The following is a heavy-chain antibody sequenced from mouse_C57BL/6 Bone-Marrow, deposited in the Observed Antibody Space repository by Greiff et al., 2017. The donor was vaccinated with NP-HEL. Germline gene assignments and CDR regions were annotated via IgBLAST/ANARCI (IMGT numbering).Heavy chain of an antibody. CDR1: GYTFTSYG. J-gene: IGHJ1*03. V-gene: IGHV1-81*01. D-gene: IGHD1-1*01. CDR2: IYPRSGNT. CDR3: ARLAYYGSRGANWYFDV. Sequence: VQLQQSGAELARPGASVKLSCKASGYTFTSYGISWVKQRTGQGLEWIGEIYPRSGNTYYNEKFKGKATLTAAKSSSTAYMELRSLTSEDSAVYFCARLAYYGSRGANWYFDVWGTGTTVTVSS.